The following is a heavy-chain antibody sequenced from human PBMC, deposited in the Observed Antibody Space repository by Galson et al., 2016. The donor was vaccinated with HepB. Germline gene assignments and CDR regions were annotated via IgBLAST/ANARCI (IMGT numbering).Heavy chain of an antibody. V-gene: IGHV3-23*01. J-gene: IGHJ6*02. CDR2: ISGSGGST. CDR1: GFTFSSYA. CDR3: AKDLGFLEWLFFDSYYYYGRNA. Sequence: SLRLSCAASGFTFSSYAMSRVRQAPGKGLERVSAISGSGGSTYYADSVKGRFTISRDNSKNTLYLQMNSLRAEDTAVYYCAKDLGFLEWLFFDSYYYYGRNAWRQGTTVTVSS. D-gene: IGHD3-3*01.